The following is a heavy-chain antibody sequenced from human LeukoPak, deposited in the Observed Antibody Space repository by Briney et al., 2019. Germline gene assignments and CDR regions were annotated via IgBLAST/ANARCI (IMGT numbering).Heavy chain of an antibody. J-gene: IGHJ4*02. CDR2: IYYSGST. V-gene: IGHV4-39*01. CDR3: ARNYGDYGSPSDY. CDR1: GFTFSSYA. Sequence: GSLRLSCAASGFTFSSYAMSWVRQAPGKGLEWIGSIYYSGSTYYNPSLKSRVTISVDTSKNQFSLKLSSVTAADTAVYYCARNYGDYGSPSDYWGQGTLVTVSS. D-gene: IGHD4-17*01.